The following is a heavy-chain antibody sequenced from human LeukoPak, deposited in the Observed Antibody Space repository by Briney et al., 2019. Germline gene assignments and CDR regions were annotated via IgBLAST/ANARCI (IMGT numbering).Heavy chain of an antibody. CDR2: IYYTEST. Sequence: SETLSLPCTVSGGSITRRDYYWGWIRQPPGKGLEWIGSIYYTESTFHNPSLKSLVIMSVDTSKNLLSLNLTSVTAADTAMYYCARQTIAAVTGYMLFDLWGRGTLVIVSS. J-gene: IGHJ2*01. CDR1: GGSITRRDYY. V-gene: IGHV4-39*01. D-gene: IGHD2-2*02. CDR3: ARQTIAAVTGYMLFDL.